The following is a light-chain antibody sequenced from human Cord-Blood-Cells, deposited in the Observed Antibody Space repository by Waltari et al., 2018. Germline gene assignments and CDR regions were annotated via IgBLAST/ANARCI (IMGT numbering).Light chain of an antibody. Sequence: QSALTQPRSVSGSPGQSVTISCPGTSRAVGGYNYVSWYQQHPGKAPKLMIYDVSKRPSGVPDRFSGSKSGNTASLTISGLQAEDEADYYCCSYAGSYTLVFGGGTKLTVL. CDR2: DVS. V-gene: IGLV2-11*01. CDR3: CSYAGSYTLV. J-gene: IGLJ2*01. CDR1: SRAVGGYNY.